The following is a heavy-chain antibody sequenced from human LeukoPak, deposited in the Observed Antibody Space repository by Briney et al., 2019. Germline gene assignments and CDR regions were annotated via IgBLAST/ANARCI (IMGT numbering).Heavy chain of an antibody. CDR1: GGTFSSYA. V-gene: IGHV1-69*06. D-gene: IGHD2-2*01. Sequence: SVKVSCKASGGTFSSYAISWVRQTPGQGLEWMGGIIPIFGTANYAQKFQGRVTITADKSTSTAYMELSSLRSEDTAVYYCARGDGRTSCCRWFDPWGQGTLVTVSS. CDR3: ARGDGRTSCCRWFDP. J-gene: IGHJ5*02. CDR2: IIPIFGTA.